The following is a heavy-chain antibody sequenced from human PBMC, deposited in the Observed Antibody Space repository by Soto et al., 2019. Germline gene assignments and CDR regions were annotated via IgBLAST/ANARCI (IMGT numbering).Heavy chain of an antibody. Sequence: EVQLLESGGGLVQPGGSLRLSCAASGFTFSSYAMSCVRQAPRKGREWVSAISGSGGSTYYADSVKGRFTISRDNSKNTLYLHMTSLRTEDTAVYYCAKGGEEVASACDYWGRGSLVAVSS. V-gene: IGHV3-23*01. CDR2: ISGSGGST. J-gene: IGHJ4*02. CDR3: AKGGEEVASACDY. CDR1: GFTFSSYA. D-gene: IGHD3-10*01.